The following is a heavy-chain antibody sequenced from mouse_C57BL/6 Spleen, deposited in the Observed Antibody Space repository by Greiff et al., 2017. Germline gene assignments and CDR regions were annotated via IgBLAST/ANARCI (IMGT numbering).Heavy chain of an antibody. Sequence: QVQLQQPGAELVKPGASVKMSCKASGYTFTSYWITWVKQRPGQGLEWIGDIYPGSGSTNYNEKFKSKATLTVDTSSSTAYMQLSSLTSEDSAVYYCAREGRVMVTTFYAMDYWGQGTSVTVSS. CDR3: AREGRVMVTTFYAMDY. J-gene: IGHJ4*01. D-gene: IGHD2-2*01. CDR1: GYTFTSYW. V-gene: IGHV1-55*01. CDR2: IYPGSGST.